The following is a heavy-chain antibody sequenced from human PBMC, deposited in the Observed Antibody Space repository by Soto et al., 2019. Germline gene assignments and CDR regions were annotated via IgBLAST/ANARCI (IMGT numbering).Heavy chain of an antibody. CDR3: ARASGCSDGSCAFDP. V-gene: IGHV4-30-2*01. D-gene: IGHD2-15*01. CDR1: GGSISSGCDS. Sequence: SETLSLTCAVSGGSISSGCDSWSWIRQPPGKGLEWIGYIYHSGSTYYNPSLKSRVTISVDRSKNQFSLKLSSVTAADTAVYYCARASGCSDGSCAFDPWGQGTLVTVSS. J-gene: IGHJ5*02. CDR2: IYHSGST.